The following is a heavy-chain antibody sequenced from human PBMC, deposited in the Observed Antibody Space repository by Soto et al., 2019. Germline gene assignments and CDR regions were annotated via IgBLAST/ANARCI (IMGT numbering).Heavy chain of an antibody. CDR3: AKDLIANNGVWEAFDM. CDR1: GFSFSAYA. Sequence: EVQLLESGGGLVQPGGSLRLSCAASGFSFSAYAMNWVRQAPGKGLQWVSGLVGSGADKNYADSVRGRFTVSRDNSKNTLYLQMNNLRDEDTAVYYGAKDLIANNGVWEAFDMWGRGTKVTVSS. D-gene: IGHD2-8*01. J-gene: IGHJ3*02. V-gene: IGHV3-23*01. CDR2: LVGSGADK.